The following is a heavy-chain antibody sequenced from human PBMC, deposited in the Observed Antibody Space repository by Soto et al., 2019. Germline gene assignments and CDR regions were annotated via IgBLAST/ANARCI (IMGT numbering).Heavy chain of an antibody. V-gene: IGHV3-48*03. J-gene: IGHJ4*02. CDR2: ISYTSTTI. D-gene: IGHD1-1*01. Sequence: EVQLVASGGGLVPPGGSLRLSCAVSGLTFSTDEMNWVRQAPGKGLEWLAYISYTSTTIKYADSVKGRFAVSRDNAKKSLSLQMNNLRVEDTAVYYCVSESGSLAFDSWGQGTLVTVSS. CDR3: VSESGSLAFDS. CDR1: GLTFSTDE.